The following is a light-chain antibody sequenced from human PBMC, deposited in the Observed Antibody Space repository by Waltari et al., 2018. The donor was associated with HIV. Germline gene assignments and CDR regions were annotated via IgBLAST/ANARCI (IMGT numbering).Light chain of an antibody. J-gene: IGKJ2*01. V-gene: IGKV3-20*01. Sequence: EIVLTQSPVTLSLSPRERATLSCRASQSVSSSYLAWYQQKPGHAPRLLIYGASSMATGIPDRFSGSGSGTDFTLTISRLEPEDFAVYYCQQYGSSPPYTFGQGTKLEI. CDR3: QQYGSSPPYT. CDR1: QSVSSSY. CDR2: GAS.